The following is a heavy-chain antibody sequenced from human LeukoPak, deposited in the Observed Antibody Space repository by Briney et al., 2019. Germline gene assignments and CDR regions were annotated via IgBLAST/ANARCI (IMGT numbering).Heavy chain of an antibody. D-gene: IGHD3-10*01. CDR3: ARGNRLVTMVRGVMNDY. CDR1: GYTFTGYY. Sequence: ASVKVSCKASGYTFTGYYMHWVRQAPGQGLEWMGIINPSGGSTSYAQKFHGRVTMTRDMSTSTVYMELSSLRSEDTAVYYCARGNRLVTMVRGVMNDYWGQGTLVTVSS. J-gene: IGHJ4*02. CDR2: INPSGGST. V-gene: IGHV1-46*01.